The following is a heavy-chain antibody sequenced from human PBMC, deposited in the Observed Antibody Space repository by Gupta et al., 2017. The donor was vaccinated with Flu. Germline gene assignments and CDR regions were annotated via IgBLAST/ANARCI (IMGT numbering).Heavy chain of an antibody. J-gene: IGHJ6*02. CDR2: ISDSGLTENGGTT. Sequence: EVQLSESGGGLVQPGMSLRLSCAASGFCFRTHAMIWVRQAAGKGLEWVSGISDSGLTENGGTTYYAESVKGRFTISRDNAKNILYLQMNNLRAEDTAVYYCAKDSVAATNGYTSYWFGMDVWGQGTTVTVSS. CDR1: GFCFRTHA. D-gene: IGHD2-8*02. CDR3: AKDSVAATNGYTSYWFGMDV. V-gene: IGHV3-23*01.